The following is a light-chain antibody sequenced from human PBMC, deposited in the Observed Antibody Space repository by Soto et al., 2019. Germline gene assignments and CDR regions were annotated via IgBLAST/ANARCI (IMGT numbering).Light chain of an antibody. CDR3: ASWDDSLSGGV. CDR2: TDY. V-gene: IGLV1-44*01. CDR1: NSNIGTYT. Sequence: QSALTQPPSASGTPGQRVIISCSGSNSNIGTYTVNWYQQLPGTAPKLLIYTDYQRPSGVPDRFSGSRSGTSASLPISGLQSEDEADYYCASWDDSLSGGVFGGGTKLTVL. J-gene: IGLJ3*02.